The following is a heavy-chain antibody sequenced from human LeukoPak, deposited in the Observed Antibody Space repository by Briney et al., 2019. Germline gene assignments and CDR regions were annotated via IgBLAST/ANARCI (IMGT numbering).Heavy chain of an antibody. D-gene: IGHD2-15*01. Sequence: GGSLRLSCAASEFTFSSYEMNWVRQAPGKGLEWVSYISSSGSSIYYADSVKGRFTISRDNAKNSLYLQMNSLRAEDTAVYYCARGKIKYCSGGSCYSSFCFDYWGQGTLVTVSS. J-gene: IGHJ4*02. V-gene: IGHV3-48*03. CDR3: ARGKIKYCSGGSCYSSFCFDY. CDR2: ISSSGSSI. CDR1: EFTFSSYE.